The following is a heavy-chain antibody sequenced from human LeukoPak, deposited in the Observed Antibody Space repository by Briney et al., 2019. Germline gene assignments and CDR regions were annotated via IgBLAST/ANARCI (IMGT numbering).Heavy chain of an antibody. CDR1: GFTFSSYA. D-gene: IGHD4-17*01. J-gene: IGHJ4*02. CDR2: ISGSGGST. CDR3: AKGDDGDYHY. V-gene: IGHV3-23*01. Sequence: SGGSLRLSCAASGFTFSSYAMSWVRQAPGKGLEWVSAISGSGGSTYYADSVKGRFTISRDNSKNTLYLQMNSLRAEDTAVYYWAKGDDGDYHYGGKETLLPVSS.